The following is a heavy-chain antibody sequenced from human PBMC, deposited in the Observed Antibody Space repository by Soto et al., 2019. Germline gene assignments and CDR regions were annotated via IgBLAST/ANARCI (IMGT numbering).Heavy chain of an antibody. J-gene: IGHJ4*02. D-gene: IGHD3-16*02. CDR3: ARDRRLTFGGVIAKPASGY. CDR2: INPSGGST. Sequence: GASVKVSCKASGYTFTSYYMHWVRQAPGQGLEWMGIINPSGGSTSYAQKFQGRVTMTRDTSTSTVYMELSSLRSEDTAVYYCARDRRLTFGGVIAKPASGYWGQGTLVTVSS. V-gene: IGHV1-46*01. CDR1: GYTFTSYY.